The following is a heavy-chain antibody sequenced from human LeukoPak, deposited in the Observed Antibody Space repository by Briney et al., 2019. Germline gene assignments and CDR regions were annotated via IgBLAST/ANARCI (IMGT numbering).Heavy chain of an antibody. D-gene: IGHD3-3*01. J-gene: IGHJ4*02. CDR2: IKQDGSEK. CDR3: GSSGYYDFWSGFQSSDY. CDR1: GFTFSSYW. Sequence: PGGSLRLSCTASGFTFSSYWMSWVRQAPGKGLEWVANIKQDGSEKYYVDSVKGRFTISRDNAKNSLYLQMNSLRAEDTAVYYCGSSGYYDFWSGFQSSDYWGQGTLVTVSS. V-gene: IGHV3-7*01.